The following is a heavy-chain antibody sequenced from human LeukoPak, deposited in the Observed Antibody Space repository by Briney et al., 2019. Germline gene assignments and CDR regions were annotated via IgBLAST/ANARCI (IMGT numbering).Heavy chain of an antibody. D-gene: IGHD6-19*01. J-gene: IGHJ4*02. CDR1: GFTFSDYY. V-gene: IGHV3-11*01. Sequence: GGSLRLSCAAPGFTFSDYYMSWIRQAPGKGLEWVSHSSSSGTTIYYADSVKGRFTISRDNARNSLYLQMNSLRAEDTAVYYCARDTRAVAGIDYWGQGTLVTVSS. CDR3: ARDTRAVAGIDY. CDR2: SSSSGTTI.